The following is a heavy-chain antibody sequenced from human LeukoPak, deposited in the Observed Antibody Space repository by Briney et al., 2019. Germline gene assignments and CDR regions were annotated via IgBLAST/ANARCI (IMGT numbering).Heavy chain of an antibody. CDR3: ARRHPYYYGSGTYSRED. CDR1: GGSISSSSYY. V-gene: IGHV4-61*02. Sequence: SETLYLTCTVSGGSISSSSYYWGWIRQPAGKGLEWIGRISTSGTTNYHPSLKSRVTLSLDTSKNQFSLNLRSVTAADTAIYFCARRHPYYYGSGTYSREDWGQGTLVTVSS. CDR2: ISTSGTT. D-gene: IGHD3-10*01. J-gene: IGHJ4*02.